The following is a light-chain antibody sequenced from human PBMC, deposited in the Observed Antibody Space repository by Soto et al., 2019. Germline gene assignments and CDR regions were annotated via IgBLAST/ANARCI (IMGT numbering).Light chain of an antibody. CDR3: QKYCYFAT. J-gene: IGKJ1*01. V-gene: IGKV1-5*03. CDR1: QSISSW. Sequence: DIQMTQSPSTLPASVGDRVTITCRASQSISSWLTWYQQKAGQAPKLLIYKASIVESGVPSRFSVSGSGTEFTLTITSLQPDDSATYYCQKYCYFATFDQGTRVEVK. CDR2: KAS.